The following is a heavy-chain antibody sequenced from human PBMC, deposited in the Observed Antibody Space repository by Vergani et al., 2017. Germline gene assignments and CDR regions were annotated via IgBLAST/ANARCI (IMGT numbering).Heavy chain of an antibody. D-gene: IGHD6-13*01. CDR2: IYTSWST. CDR3: ARAGRGIAARPFDP. CDR1: GGSLSRGSYY. J-gene: IGHJ5*02. Sequence: QVQLQESGPGLVKPSQTLSLTCTVSGGSLSRGSYYLSWIRQPAGNGLEWIGRIYTSWSTNYNPSLKSRVTMSVDTSKNQFSLKLSSVTAADTAVYYCARAGRGIAARPFDPWGQGILVTVSS. V-gene: IGHV4-61*02.